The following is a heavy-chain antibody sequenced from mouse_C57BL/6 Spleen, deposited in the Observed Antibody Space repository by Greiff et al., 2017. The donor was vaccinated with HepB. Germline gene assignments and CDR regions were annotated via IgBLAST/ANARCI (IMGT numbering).Heavy chain of an antibody. CDR1: GYTFTDYY. Sequence: SGPVLVKPGASVKMSCTASGYTFTDYYMNWVKQSHGKSLEWIGVINPYNGGTSYNQKFTGKATLTVDKSSSTAYMELNSLTSEDSAVYYCAVDSSGYSYFDYWGQGTTLTVSS. D-gene: IGHD3-2*02. V-gene: IGHV1-19*01. J-gene: IGHJ2*01. CDR2: INPYNGGT. CDR3: AVDSSGYSYFDY.